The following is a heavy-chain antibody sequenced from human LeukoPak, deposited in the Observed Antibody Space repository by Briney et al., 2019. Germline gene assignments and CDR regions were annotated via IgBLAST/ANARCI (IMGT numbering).Heavy chain of an antibody. V-gene: IGHV3-74*01. D-gene: IGHD3-10*01. J-gene: IGHJ4*02. Sequence: PGGSLRLSCAASGFTFSNYWMHWVRQAPGKGLVRVSRINTDGSTTTYADSVKGRFTISRDNAKNTLYLQMNSLRAEDTAVYYCARAADYYASGIFYWGQGTLVTVSS. CDR2: INTDGSTT. CDR3: ARAADYYASGIFY. CDR1: GFTFSNYW.